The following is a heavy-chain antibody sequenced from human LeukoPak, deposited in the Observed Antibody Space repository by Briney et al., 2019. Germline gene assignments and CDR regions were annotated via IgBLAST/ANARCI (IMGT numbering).Heavy chain of an antibody. J-gene: IGHJ4*02. CDR2: IIPSGHTT. Sequence: GGSLRLSCAASGFTFSSYSMNWVRQAPGKGLEWVSGIIPSGHTTYYADSVRGRFTISRDNSRNTLYLQMNSLRAEDTAVYYCAKDDRWLQFCCWGQGTLVTVSS. D-gene: IGHD5-24*01. V-gene: IGHV3-23*01. CDR3: AKDDRWLQFCC. CDR1: GFTFSSYS.